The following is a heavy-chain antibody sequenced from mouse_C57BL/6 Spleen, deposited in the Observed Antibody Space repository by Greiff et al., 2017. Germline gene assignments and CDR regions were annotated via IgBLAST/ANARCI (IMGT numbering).Heavy chain of an antibody. CDR1: GYTFTSYW. V-gene: IGHV1-61*01. CDR3: ARVGTTVVADDY. D-gene: IGHD1-1*01. J-gene: IGHJ2*01. Sequence: QVQLQQPGAELVRPGSSVKLSCKASGYTFTSYWMDWVKQRPGQGLEWIGNIYPSDSETHYNQKFKDKATLTVDKSSSTAYMQLSSLTSEDSAVYYCARVGTTVVADDYWGQGTTLTVSS. CDR2: IYPSDSET.